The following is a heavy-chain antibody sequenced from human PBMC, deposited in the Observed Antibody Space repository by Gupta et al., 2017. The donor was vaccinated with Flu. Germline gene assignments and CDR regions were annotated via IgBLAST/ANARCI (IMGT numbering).Heavy chain of an antibody. CDR1: SSDE. D-gene: IGHD1-20*01. Sequence: SSDEVNWVRQAPGKGLGWVSYISSSGSTIYYEDYVKGLFTISRDNAKNSLYMQMNSRRAEDTAVYYCARDLGITGTTIISWGQGTLVTVSS. V-gene: IGHV3-48*03. CDR3: ARDLGITGTTIIS. J-gene: IGHJ5*02. CDR2: ISSSGSTI.